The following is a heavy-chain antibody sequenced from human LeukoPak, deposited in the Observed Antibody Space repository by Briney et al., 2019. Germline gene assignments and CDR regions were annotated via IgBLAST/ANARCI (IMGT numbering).Heavy chain of an antibody. CDR3: ARSQAGSYCSGGSCQDNWFDP. J-gene: IGHJ5*02. V-gene: IGHV4-59*01. CDR2: IYYSGST. CDR1: GGSISSYY. D-gene: IGHD2-15*01. Sequence: SETLSLTCTVSGGSISSYYWSWIRQPPGKGLEWIGYIYYSGSTNYNPSLKSRVTISVDTSKNQFSLKLSSVTAADTAVYYCARSQAGSYCSGGSCQDNWFDPWGQGTLVTVSS.